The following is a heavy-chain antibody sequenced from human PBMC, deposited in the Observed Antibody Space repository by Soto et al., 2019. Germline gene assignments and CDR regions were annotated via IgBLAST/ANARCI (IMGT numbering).Heavy chain of an antibody. CDR2: INHSGST. CDR1: GGSFSGYY. V-gene: IGHV4-34*01. J-gene: IGHJ4*02. Sequence: SETLSLTCAVYGGSFSGYYWSWIRQPPGKGLEWIGEINHSGSTNYNPSLKSRVTISVDTSKNQFSLKLSSVTAADTAVYYCARGRHLWLRFFDYWGQGTLVTVSS. D-gene: IGHD5-12*01. CDR3: ARGRHLWLRFFDY.